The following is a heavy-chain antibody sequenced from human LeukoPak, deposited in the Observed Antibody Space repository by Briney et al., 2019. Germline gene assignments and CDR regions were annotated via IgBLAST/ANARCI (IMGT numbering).Heavy chain of an antibody. J-gene: IGHJ1*01. CDR1: GYTFTSHG. CDR3: AIDTPPYCSGGRCYFD. D-gene: IGHD2-15*01. Sequence: GASVKVSCKASGYTFTSHGISWVRQAPGQGLEWMGWSNPSTGDTNYAQKFQGRVTMTRDTSISTAYMDLSRLTSDDSAIYYCAIDTPPYCSGGRCYFDWGQGTLVTVSS. CDR2: SNPSTGDT. V-gene: IGHV1-2*02.